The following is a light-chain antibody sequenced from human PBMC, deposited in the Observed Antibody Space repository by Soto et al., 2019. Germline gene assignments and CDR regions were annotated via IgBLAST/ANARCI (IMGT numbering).Light chain of an antibody. J-gene: IGLJ2*01. CDR1: SSDVGGYNF. CDR3: SSYAGTNVV. CDR2: EVN. Sequence: QCVLTQPPSASGSPGQSVTISCTGTSSDVGGYNFVSWYQQHPGKAPKLMIFEVNKRPSGVPDRFSGSKSGNTASLTVSGLQAEDEADYYCSSYAGTNVVLGGGTKLTVL. V-gene: IGLV2-8*01.